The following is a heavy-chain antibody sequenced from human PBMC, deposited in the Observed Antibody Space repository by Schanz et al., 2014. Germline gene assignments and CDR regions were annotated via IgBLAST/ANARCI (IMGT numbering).Heavy chain of an antibody. Sequence: QVQLQESGPRLVKPSQTLSLTCTVSGGSIYVSGYYWSWIRQQPGKAMEWIGNIYHRCNTSFKSSRKSRLAMSVDTAKNQFSLSLSSATAADTAVYYCARAVGGNSALEWFDPWGQGTLVTVSS. CDR3: ARAVGGNSALEWFDP. CDR2: IYHRCNT. CDR1: GGSIYVSGYY. D-gene: IGHD2-21*01. J-gene: IGHJ5*02. V-gene: IGHV4-31*03.